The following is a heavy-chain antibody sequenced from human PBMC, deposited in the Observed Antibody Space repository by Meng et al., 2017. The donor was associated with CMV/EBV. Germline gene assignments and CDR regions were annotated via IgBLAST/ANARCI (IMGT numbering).Heavy chain of an antibody. J-gene: IGHJ4*02. Sequence: ASVKVSCKASGYTFTDYYMHWVRQAPGQGLEWMGWINPNSGGTNYAQKFQGRVTMTRDTSISTAYMELSSLRAEDTAVYYCARDREDITLDYWGQGTLVTVSS. CDR2: INPNSGGT. D-gene: IGHD2-15*01. V-gene: IGHV1-2*02. CDR3: ARDREDITLDY. CDR1: GYTFTDYY.